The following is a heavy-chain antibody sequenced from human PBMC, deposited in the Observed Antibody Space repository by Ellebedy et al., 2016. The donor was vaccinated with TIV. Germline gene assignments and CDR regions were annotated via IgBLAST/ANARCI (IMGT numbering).Heavy chain of an antibody. CDR2: IYHSGAT. J-gene: IGHJ4*02. V-gene: IGHV4-38-2*02. Sequence: MPSETLSLTCPGPALSISSGYYWGWIRQPPGKGLGWTGSIYHSGATSYTPSLKCRVTMSLHTSKNQFSLTLTSVTASDTDVYFCARVVGSTPDYWGPGALVTVSS. D-gene: IGHD1-26*01. CDR1: ALSISSGYY. CDR3: ARVVGSTPDY.